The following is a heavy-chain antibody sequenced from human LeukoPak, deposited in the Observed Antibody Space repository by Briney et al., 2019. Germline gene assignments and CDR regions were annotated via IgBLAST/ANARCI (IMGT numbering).Heavy chain of an antibody. J-gene: IGHJ4*02. CDR1: GFTFSSYW. Sequence: GGSLRLSCAASGFTFSSYWMHWVRQAPGKGLVWVSRINTDGSGTTYADSVKGRFTISRDNAKNTLYLQMDSLGAEDTAVYYCARRAFYDSSGCYLFDYWGQGTLVTVSS. CDR2: INTDGSGT. D-gene: IGHD3-22*01. V-gene: IGHV3-74*01. CDR3: ARRAFYDSSGCYLFDY.